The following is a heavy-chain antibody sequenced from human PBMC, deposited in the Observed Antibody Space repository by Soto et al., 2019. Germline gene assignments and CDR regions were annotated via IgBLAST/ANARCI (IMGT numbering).Heavy chain of an antibody. Sequence: EVQLVESGGGLVKPGGSLRLSCAASGFTFSSYSMNWVRQAPGKGLEWVSSISSSSSYIYYADSVKGRFTISRDNAKNSLYLQMNSLRAEDTAVYYCARAKWEIQPGNWYFDLWGRGTLVTVSS. J-gene: IGHJ2*01. CDR1: GFTFSSYS. V-gene: IGHV3-21*01. D-gene: IGHD1-26*01. CDR2: ISSSSSYI. CDR3: ARAKWEIQPGNWYFDL.